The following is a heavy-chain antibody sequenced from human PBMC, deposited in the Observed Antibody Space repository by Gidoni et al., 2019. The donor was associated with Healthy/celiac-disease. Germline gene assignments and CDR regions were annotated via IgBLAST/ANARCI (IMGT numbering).Heavy chain of an antibody. V-gene: IGHV4-39*01. Sequence: QLQLQRSGPGLGQPSQNVSLACTTSGGDIRSSSSYWGWILQPPGKGLEGTGRIYYSGSPSYTPSLKSPATISPDPSKNQFSLKLSSVPPADTAVHYCARGCSGWYDHWGQGTLVTVSS. D-gene: IGHD6-19*01. J-gene: IGHJ5*02. CDR2: IYYSGSP. CDR3: ARGCSGWYDH. CDR1: GGDIRSSSSY.